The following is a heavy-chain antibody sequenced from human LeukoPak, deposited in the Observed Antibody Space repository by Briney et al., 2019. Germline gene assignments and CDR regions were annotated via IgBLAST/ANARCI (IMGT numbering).Heavy chain of an antibody. Sequence: GGSLRLSCAASVFTFRNYGIHEVRQAPGKGVEGVAFISFHGSNKYYEESVKGRFTISGDNSKNTVYLQMNSLRAEDTAVYYCARRAQSGSGWYSSDYWGQGTLVTVSS. CDR1: VFTFRNYG. J-gene: IGHJ4*02. CDR3: ARRAQSGSGWYSSDY. CDR2: ISFHGSNK. V-gene: IGHV3-30*03. D-gene: IGHD6-19*01.